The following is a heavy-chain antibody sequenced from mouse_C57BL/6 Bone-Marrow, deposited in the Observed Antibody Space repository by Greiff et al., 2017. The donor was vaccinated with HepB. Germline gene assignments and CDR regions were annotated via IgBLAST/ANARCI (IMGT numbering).Heavy chain of an antibody. Sequence: EVHLVESGGGLVQPGGSMKLSCVASGFTFSNYWMNWVRQSPEKGLEWVAQIRLKSDNYATHYAESVKGRFTISRDDSKSSVYLQMNNLRAEDTGIDYCTEGNYGSSSNWYFDVWGTGTTVTVSS. CDR1: GFTFSNYW. D-gene: IGHD1-1*01. CDR3: TEGNYGSSSNWYFDV. J-gene: IGHJ1*03. CDR2: IRLKSDNYAT. V-gene: IGHV6-3*01.